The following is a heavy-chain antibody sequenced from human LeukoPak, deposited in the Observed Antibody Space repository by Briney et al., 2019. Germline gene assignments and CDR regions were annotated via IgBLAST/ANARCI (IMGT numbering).Heavy chain of an antibody. D-gene: IGHD6-6*01. V-gene: IGHV4-61*02. Sequence: PSQTLSLTCTVSGDSISSGNFYWSWIRQPAGKGLEWIGRIYTSGSTNYNPSLKSRVTMSVDTSKNQFSLKVSSVIAADTAVYYCARDPAEYSNSFASLDYWGQGTLVTVSS. CDR2: IYTSGST. CDR3: ARDPAEYSNSFASLDY. CDR1: GDSISSGNFY. J-gene: IGHJ4*02.